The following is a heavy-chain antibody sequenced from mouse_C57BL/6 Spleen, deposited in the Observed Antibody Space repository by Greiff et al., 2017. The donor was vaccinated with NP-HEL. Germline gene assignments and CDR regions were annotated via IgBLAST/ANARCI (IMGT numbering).Heavy chain of an antibody. Sequence: VQLQQSGAELVMPGASVKLSCKASGYTFTSYWMHWVKQRPGQGLEWIGEIDPSDSYTNYNQKFKGKSTLTVDKSSSTAYMQLSSLTSEDSAVYYCARKGSSGYAMDYWGQGTSVTVSS. CDR1: GYTFTSYW. D-gene: IGHD3-2*02. V-gene: IGHV1-69*01. J-gene: IGHJ4*01. CDR2: IDPSDSYT. CDR3: ARKGSSGYAMDY.